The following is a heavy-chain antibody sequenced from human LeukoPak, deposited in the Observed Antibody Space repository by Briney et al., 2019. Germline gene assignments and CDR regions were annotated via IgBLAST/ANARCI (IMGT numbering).Heavy chain of an antibody. D-gene: IGHD2-2*02. CDR3: ARGGYCSSTSCYTSYYYYGMDV. Sequence: SETPSLTCTVSGGSISSYYWSWIRQPPGKGLEWIGYIYYSGSTNYNPSLKSRVTISVDTSKNQFSLKLSSVTAADTAVYYCARGGYCSSTSCYTSYYYYGMDVWGQGTTVTVSS. CDR1: GGSISSYY. V-gene: IGHV4-59*01. CDR2: IYYSGST. J-gene: IGHJ6*02.